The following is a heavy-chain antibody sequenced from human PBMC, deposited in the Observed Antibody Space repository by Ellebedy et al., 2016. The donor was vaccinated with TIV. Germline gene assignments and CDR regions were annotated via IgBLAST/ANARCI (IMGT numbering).Heavy chain of an antibody. D-gene: IGHD2-15*01. CDR1: GLTFSSHG. V-gene: IGHV3-23*01. Sequence: GGSLRLSXETSGLTFSSHGMSWVRQAPGQGLEWVSCISGSGSSTYYADSVKGRFTISRDNSKNTLYLQMNGLRAEDTAIYYCAKDSSYCSGGSCFFDSWGQGSLVTVSS. CDR2: ISGSGSST. CDR3: AKDSSYCSGGSCFFDS. J-gene: IGHJ4*02.